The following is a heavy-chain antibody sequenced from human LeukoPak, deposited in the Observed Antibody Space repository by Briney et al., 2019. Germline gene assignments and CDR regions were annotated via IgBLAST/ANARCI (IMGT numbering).Heavy chain of an antibody. CDR1: GFIFSIYA. D-gene: IGHD5-12*01. CDR3: AKSQGWLRFHFDY. CDR2: LSGIGGST. Sequence: GGSVRLSCAACGFIFSIYAIIGARGARGKGGEGFIALSGIGGSTDYADSVKGRFTSSRDNSKNTLYLQMNSLRAEDTAVYYCAKSQGWLRFHFDYWGQGTLVTVSS. V-gene: IGHV3-23*01. J-gene: IGHJ4*02.